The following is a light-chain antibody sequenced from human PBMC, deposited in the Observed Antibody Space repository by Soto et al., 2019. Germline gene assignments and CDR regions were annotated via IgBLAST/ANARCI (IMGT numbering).Light chain of an antibody. J-gene: IGLJ1*01. Sequence: QSALTQPASVSGSPGQSITISCTGTSNDVGSYNFVSWYQQHPGKAPKLVIYEGSKRPSGVSNRFSGAKSGNPASLTISGLQAEDGADYYCCSYAGSSTFYVFGTGTKVTVL. V-gene: IGLV2-23*01. CDR2: EGS. CDR1: SNDVGSYNF. CDR3: CSYAGSSTFYV.